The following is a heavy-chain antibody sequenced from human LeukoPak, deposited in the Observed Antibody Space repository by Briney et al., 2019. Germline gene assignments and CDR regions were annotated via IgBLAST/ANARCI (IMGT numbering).Heavy chain of an antibody. D-gene: IGHD3-16*01. CDR3: APTSEAYTSNWSV. Sequence: ASVKVACKTSGYRFTDDYIHWVRQAPGQGLEWMGWINPDTDFTNYAPKFRGRVIMTRDTSISTAYMEVRRLTFDDTAIYYCAPTSEAYTSNWSVWGQGTLVTVSP. J-gene: IGHJ4*02. V-gene: IGHV1-2*02. CDR2: INPDTDFT. CDR1: GYRFTDDY.